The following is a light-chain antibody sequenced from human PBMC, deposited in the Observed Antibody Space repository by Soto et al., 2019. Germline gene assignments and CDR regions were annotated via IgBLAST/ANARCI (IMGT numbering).Light chain of an antibody. V-gene: IGLV2-23*01. CDR2: EGF. CDR1: SSDVGGYNL. CDR3: ASYVGSNTVI. J-gene: IGLJ2*01. Sequence: QTVVTQAASVSGSPGQSITISCTGTSSDVGGYNLVSWYQQHPGKAPKLIIYEGFRWPSGVSNRFSGSKSGNTASLTISGLQAEDEADYYCASYVGSNTVIFGGGTELAVL.